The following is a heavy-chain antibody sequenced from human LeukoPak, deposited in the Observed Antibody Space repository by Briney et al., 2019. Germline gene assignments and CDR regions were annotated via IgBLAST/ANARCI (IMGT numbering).Heavy chain of an antibody. J-gene: IGHJ4*02. V-gene: IGHV4-30-2*01. CDR1: GGSISSGGYY. CDR3: ARDPYCGGDCPYYFDY. CDR2: IYHSGST. D-gene: IGHD2-21*02. Sequence: IPSETLSLTCSVSGGSISSGGYYWSWIRQPPGKGLEWIGYIYHSGSTYYNPSLKSRVTISVDRSKNQFSLKLSSVTAADTAVYYCARDPYCGGDCPYYFDYWGQGTLVTVSS.